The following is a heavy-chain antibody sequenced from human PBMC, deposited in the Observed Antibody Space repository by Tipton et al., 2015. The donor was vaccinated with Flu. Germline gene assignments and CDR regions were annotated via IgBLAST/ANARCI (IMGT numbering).Heavy chain of an antibody. CDR2: INHSGST. D-gene: IGHD2-21*02. Sequence: TLSLTCAVYGGSFSGYYWSWIRQPPGKGLEWIGEINHSGSTNYNPSLKSRVTISVDTSKNQFSLKLSSVTAADTAVYYCARGRELVIVVVTAILVPYGMDVWGQGTTVPVSS. CDR3: ARGRELVIVVVTAILVPYGMDV. V-gene: IGHV4-34*01. CDR1: GGSFSGYY. J-gene: IGHJ6*02.